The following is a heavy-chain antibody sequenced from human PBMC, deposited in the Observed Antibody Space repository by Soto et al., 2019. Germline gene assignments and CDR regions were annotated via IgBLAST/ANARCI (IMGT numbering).Heavy chain of an antibody. CDR2: INPNSGGT. D-gene: IGHD5-12*01. CDR1: GYTFTGYY. Sequence: QVQLVQSGAEVRKPGASVKVSCKASGYTFTGYYMHWVRQAPGQGLEWMGWINPNSGGTNYAQKFQGWVTMTRDTSSSTAYMELSRLRSDDTAVYYCARSWLRSGDYYYGMDVWGQGTTVTVSS. CDR3: ARSWLRSGDYYYGMDV. J-gene: IGHJ6*02. V-gene: IGHV1-2*04.